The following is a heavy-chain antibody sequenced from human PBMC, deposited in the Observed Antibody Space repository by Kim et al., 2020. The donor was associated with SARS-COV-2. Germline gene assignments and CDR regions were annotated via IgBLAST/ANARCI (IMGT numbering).Heavy chain of an antibody. D-gene: IGHD5-12*01. CDR1: GFTFSSYG. CDR3: RLGPMATTPFDY. CDR2: ISYDGSNK. J-gene: IGHJ4*02. Sequence: GGSLRLSCAASGFTFSSYGMHWVRQAPGKGLEWVAVISYDGSNKYYADSVKGRFTISRDNSKNTLYLQMNSLRAEDTAVYYCRLGPMATTPFDYWGQGTLVTVSS. V-gene: IGHV3-30*03.